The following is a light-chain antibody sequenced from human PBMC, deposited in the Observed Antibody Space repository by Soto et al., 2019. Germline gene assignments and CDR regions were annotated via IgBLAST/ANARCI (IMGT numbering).Light chain of an antibody. CDR1: SSNIGSNY. V-gene: IGLV1-47*01. J-gene: IGLJ1*01. Sequence: QSVLTQPPSASGTPGPRVTISCSGSSSNIGSNYVYWYQQLPGTAPKLLIYRNNQRPSGVPDRFSGSKSGTSASLAISGLRSEDEADYYCAAWDDSLSAYYVFGTGTKVTVL. CDR3: AAWDDSLSAYYV. CDR2: RNN.